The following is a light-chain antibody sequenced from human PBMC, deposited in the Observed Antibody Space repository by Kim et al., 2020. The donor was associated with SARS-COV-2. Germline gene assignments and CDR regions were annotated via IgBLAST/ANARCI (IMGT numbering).Light chain of an antibody. CDR1: QVINNY. Sequence: GDRVTSTGRASQVINNYLAWNQQKPGKAPTVLIYGASTLHSGVPSRFSGSGSGTDFTLTISSLQPEDVGTYYCQKYDSAPWTFGHGTKVDIK. CDR2: GAS. J-gene: IGKJ1*01. V-gene: IGKV1-27*01. CDR3: QKYDSAPWT.